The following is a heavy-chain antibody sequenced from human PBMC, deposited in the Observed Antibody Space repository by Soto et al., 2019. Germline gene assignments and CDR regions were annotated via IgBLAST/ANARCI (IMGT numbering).Heavy chain of an antibody. Sequence: PGGSLRLSCAASGFTFSNAWMSWVRQAPGKGLEWVGRIKSKTDGGTTDYAAPVKGRFTISREDSKNTLYLQMNSLKTEDTAVYYCTTDLYSSGPFDYWGQGTLVTVSS. D-gene: IGHD6-19*01. CDR3: TTDLYSSGPFDY. CDR2: IKSKTDGGTT. J-gene: IGHJ4*02. V-gene: IGHV3-15*01. CDR1: GFTFSNAW.